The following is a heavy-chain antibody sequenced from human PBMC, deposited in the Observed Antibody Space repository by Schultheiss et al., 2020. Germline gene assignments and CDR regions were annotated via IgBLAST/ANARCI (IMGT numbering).Heavy chain of an antibody. CDR3: ARDRAPYGSGSFFDY. V-gene: IGHV3-66*02. D-gene: IGHD3-10*01. CDR2: IYSGGST. CDR1: GFTFDDYG. J-gene: IGHJ4*02. Sequence: GGSLRLSCAASGFTFDDYGMSWVRQAPGKGLEWVSVIYSGGSTYYADSVKGRSTISRDNSKNTLYLQMNSLRAEDTAVYYCARDRAPYGSGSFFDYWGQGTLVTVAS.